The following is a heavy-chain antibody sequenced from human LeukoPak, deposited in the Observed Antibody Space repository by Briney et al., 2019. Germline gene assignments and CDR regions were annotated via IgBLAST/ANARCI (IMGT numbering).Heavy chain of an antibody. CDR2: ISASGGSA. D-gene: IGHD3-16*01. CDR3: AKGGRVTPFDY. CDR1: GFMFSNYA. Sequence: GGSLRLSCEASGFMFSNYAMSWVRQAPGKGLEWVSGISASGGSAYYVDSVKGRFTISRHNSKNTLYLPMNSPRDEDTAIYYCAKGGRVTPFDYWGQGTLVTVSS. V-gene: IGHV3-23*01. J-gene: IGHJ4*02.